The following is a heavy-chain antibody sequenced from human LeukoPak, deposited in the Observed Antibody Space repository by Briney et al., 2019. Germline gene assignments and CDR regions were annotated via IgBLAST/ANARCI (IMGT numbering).Heavy chain of an antibody. CDR3: ARARGGRDGYNSSPGDY. Sequence: SVKVSCKASGGTFSSYAISWVRQAPGQGLEWMGGIIPIFGTANYAQKFQGRVTITTDESTSTAYMELSSLRSEDTAVYYCARARGGRDGYNSSPGDYWGQGTLVTVSS. V-gene: IGHV1-69*05. CDR2: IIPIFGTA. CDR1: GGTFSSYA. D-gene: IGHD5-24*01. J-gene: IGHJ4*02.